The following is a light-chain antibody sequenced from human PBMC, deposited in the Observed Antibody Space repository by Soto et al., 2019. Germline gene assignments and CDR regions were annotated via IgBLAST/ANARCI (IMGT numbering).Light chain of an antibody. CDR3: QQGNNWNLFT. CDR2: TTS. Sequence: EIVLTQSPATLSLSPGERATLSCRASQSVSKSLAWYQQKPGQAPRLLVYTTSNRATGIPARFSGSGSRKDFTLNISSLEPEDFAVYYCQQGNNWNLFTFGLGNKVDIK. J-gene: IGKJ3*01. CDR1: QSVSKS. V-gene: IGKV3-11*01.